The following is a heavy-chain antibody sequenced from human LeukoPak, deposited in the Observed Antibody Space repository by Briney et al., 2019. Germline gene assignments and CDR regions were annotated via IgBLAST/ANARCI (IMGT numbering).Heavy chain of an antibody. D-gene: IGHD3-16*01. J-gene: IGHJ6*02. CDR1: GFTFSSYG. CDR3: AKDWGV. CDR2: IWYDGSNK. V-gene: IGHV3-33*03. Sequence: PGRSLRLSCAPSGFTFSSYGMHWVRQAPGKGLEWVAVIWYDGSNKYYADSVKGRFTISRDNSKNSLYLQMNSLRAEDTALYYCAKDWGVWGQGTTVTVSS.